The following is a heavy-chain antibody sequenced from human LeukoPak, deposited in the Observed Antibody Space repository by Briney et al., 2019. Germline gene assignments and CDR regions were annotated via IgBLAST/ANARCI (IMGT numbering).Heavy chain of an antibody. CDR1: GGSISSYY. V-gene: IGHV4-4*07. CDR2: IYTSGST. D-gene: IGHD3-9*01. CDR3: ARVMRYYDILTGYEIYYLDY. J-gene: IGHJ4*02. Sequence: PSETLSLTCTVSGGSISSYYWSWIRQPAGKGLEWIGRIYTSGSTNYNPSLKSRVTMSVDTSKNQFSLKLSSVTAADTAVYYCARVMRYYDILTGYEIYYLDYWGQGTLVTVSS.